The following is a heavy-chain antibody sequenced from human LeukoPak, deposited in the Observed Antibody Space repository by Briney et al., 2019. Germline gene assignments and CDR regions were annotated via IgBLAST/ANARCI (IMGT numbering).Heavy chain of an antibody. CDR2: INPNSGGT. CDR3: ASGNPITIFGVVTPAHY. CDR1: GYTFTGYY. Sequence: ASVKVSCTASGYTFTGYYMHWVRQAPGQGLEWMGRINPNSGGTNYAQKFQGRVTMTRDTSISTAYMELSRLRSDDTAVYYCASGNPITIFGVVTPAHYWGQGTLVTVSS. J-gene: IGHJ4*02. D-gene: IGHD3-3*01. V-gene: IGHV1-2*06.